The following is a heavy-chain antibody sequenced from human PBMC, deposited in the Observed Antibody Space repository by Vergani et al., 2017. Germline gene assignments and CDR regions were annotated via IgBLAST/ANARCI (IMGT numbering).Heavy chain of an antibody. CDR2: LSASDRRT. J-gene: IGHJ4*02. Sequence: EVQLLESGGDLVQPGGSLRLSCAASGFTFIMHALSWVRQAPGKGLEWVSTLSASDRRTHYADSMKGRFTISRDKSKNTLFLHMNSLRPEDTAVYYCAKAGCDSAYSMWPFFEYWGQGLLVTVSS. CDR3: AKAGCDSAYSMWPFFEY. V-gene: IGHV3-23*01. D-gene: IGHD4-11*01. CDR1: GFTFIMHA.